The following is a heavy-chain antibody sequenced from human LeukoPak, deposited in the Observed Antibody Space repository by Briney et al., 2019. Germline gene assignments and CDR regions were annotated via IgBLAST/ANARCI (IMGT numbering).Heavy chain of an antibody. V-gene: IGHV3-9*01. CDR3: ARYATVAAHRGFDY. J-gene: IGHJ4*02. CDR1: GFTFDDYA. D-gene: IGHD6-19*01. CDR2: ISWNSGSI. Sequence: GGSLRLSCAASGFTFDDYAMHWVRQAPGKGLEWVSGISWNSGSIGYADSVKGRFTISRDNAKNSLYLQMNSLRAEDTAVYYCARYATVAAHRGFDYWGQGTLVTVSS.